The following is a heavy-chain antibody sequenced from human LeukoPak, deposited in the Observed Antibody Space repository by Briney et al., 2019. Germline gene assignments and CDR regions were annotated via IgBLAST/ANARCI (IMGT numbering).Heavy chain of an antibody. V-gene: IGHV3-9*01. CDR3: TKGAPQASSSWPFDY. Sequence: GRSLRLSCAASGFTFDDYAMHWVRQTPGKGLEYVAGISWNSGSIVYVDSVKGRFTISRDNAKNSLYLQMNSLRAEDTAFYYCTKGAPQASSSWPFDYWGQGTLVTVSS. J-gene: IGHJ4*02. CDR1: GFTFDDYA. D-gene: IGHD6-13*01. CDR2: ISWNSGSI.